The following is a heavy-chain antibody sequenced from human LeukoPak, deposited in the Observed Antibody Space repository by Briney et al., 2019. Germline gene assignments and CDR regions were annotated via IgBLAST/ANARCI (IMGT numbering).Heavy chain of an antibody. CDR1: GGSISSYY. J-gene: IGHJ6*02. D-gene: IGHD3-10*01. V-gene: IGHV4-59*08. CDR2: IYYSGST. Sequence: PSETLSLTCTVSGGSISSYYWSWIRQPPGKGLEWIGYIYYSGSTNYNPSLKSRVTISEDTSKNQFSLKLSSVTAADTAVYYCAGSMVRGVIMGYYYYGMDVWGQGTTVTVSS. CDR3: AGSMVRGVIMGYYYYGMDV.